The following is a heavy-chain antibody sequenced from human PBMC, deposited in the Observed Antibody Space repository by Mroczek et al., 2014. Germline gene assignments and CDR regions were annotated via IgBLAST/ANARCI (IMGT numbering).Heavy chain of an antibody. Sequence: VQLVESGGGLVQPGGSLRLSCAASGFTFSSYAMSWVRQAPGKGLEWVSAISGSGGSTYYADSVKGRFTISRDNSKNTLYLQMNSLRAEDTAVYYCAKVAQPYDYVSLGTHFVYWGQGTLVTVSS. J-gene: IGHJ4*02. CDR3: AKVAQPYDYVSLGTHFVY. CDR2: ISGSGGST. V-gene: IGHV3-23*04. CDR1: GFTFSSYA. D-gene: IGHD3-16*01.